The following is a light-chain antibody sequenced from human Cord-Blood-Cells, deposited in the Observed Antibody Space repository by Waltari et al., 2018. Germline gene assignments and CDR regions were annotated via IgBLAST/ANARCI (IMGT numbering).Light chain of an antibody. Sequence: DIVMTQSPASLAVSLGARATINCKSRQSVLYSSNNKNYLAWYQQKPGQPPKLLIYWASTRESGVPDRFSGSGSGTDFTLTISSLQAEDVAVYYCQQYYSTPFTFGPGTKVDIK. J-gene: IGKJ3*01. CDR2: WAS. CDR1: QSVLYSSNNKNY. V-gene: IGKV4-1*01. CDR3: QQYYSTPFT.